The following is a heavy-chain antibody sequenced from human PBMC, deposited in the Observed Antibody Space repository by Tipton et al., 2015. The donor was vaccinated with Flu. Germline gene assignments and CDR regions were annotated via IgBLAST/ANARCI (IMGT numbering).Heavy chain of an antibody. CDR3: TPPSSYGDFLGY. Sequence: SLRLSCAASGFTFSNAWMSWVRQAPGKGLEWVGRIKSKTDGGTTDYAAPVKGRFTISRDDSKNTLYLQMNSLKTEDTAVYYCTPPSSYGDFLGYWGQGTLFPVSS. CDR2: IKSKTDGGTT. D-gene: IGHD4-17*01. CDR1: GFTFSNAW. V-gene: IGHV3-15*01. J-gene: IGHJ4*02.